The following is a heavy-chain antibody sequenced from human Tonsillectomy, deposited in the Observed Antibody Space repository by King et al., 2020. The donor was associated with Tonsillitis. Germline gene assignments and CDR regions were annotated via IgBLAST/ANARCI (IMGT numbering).Heavy chain of an antibody. V-gene: IGHV3-21*01. CDR2: ISSSTTFL. J-gene: IGHJ3*02. CDR3: AGYRRTGSDAFDI. CDR1: GFTFSSYT. D-gene: IGHD7-27*01. Sequence: VQLVESGGGLVKPGGALRLSCAASGFTFSSYTMNWVRQAPGKGLEVVSSISSSTTFLYYADSVKGRFTITRDNAKNSLYLQMNSLRAEDTAVYYCAGYRRTGSDAFDIWGQGTMVTVSS.